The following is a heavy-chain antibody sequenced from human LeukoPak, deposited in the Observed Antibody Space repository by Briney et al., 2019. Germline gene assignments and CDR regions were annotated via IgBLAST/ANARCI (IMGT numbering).Heavy chain of an antibody. Sequence: SETLSLTCAVSGGSISSGAYSWSWIRQPLGKGLEWIGYIYHSGSTYYNPSLKSRVTISVDRSKNQFSPKLNSVTAADTAVYYCASAVGFCSGGSCYSGAFDIWGQGTVVTVSS. CDR2: IYHSGST. J-gene: IGHJ3*02. CDR3: ASAVGFCSGGSCYSGAFDI. CDR1: GGSISSGAYS. V-gene: IGHV4-30-2*01. D-gene: IGHD2-15*01.